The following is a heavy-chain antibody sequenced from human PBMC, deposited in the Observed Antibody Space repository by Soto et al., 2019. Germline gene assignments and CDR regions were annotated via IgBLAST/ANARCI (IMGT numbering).Heavy chain of an antibody. CDR1: GGSISSYY. D-gene: IGHD6-6*01. V-gene: IGHV4-59*01. CDR3: ARGKKYSSSSGWFDP. CDR2: IYYSGST. J-gene: IGHJ5*02. Sequence: QVQLQESGPGLVKPSETLSLTCTVSGGSISSYYWSWIRQPPGKGLEWIGYIYYSGSTNYNPSLKGRVTISVDTSKNQFSLKLGSGTAADTAVYYCARGKKYSSSSGWFDPWGQGTLVTVSS.